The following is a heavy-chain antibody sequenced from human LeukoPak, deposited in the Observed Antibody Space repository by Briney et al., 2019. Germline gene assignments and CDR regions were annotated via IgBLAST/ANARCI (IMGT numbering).Heavy chain of an antibody. CDR2: IVGSGGST. D-gene: IGHD2-21*01. J-gene: IGHJ4*02. CDR1: GVTFSSYA. Sequence: GGSLRLSCAASGVTFSSYAMSWVRQAPGKGLEWVSAIVGSGGSTYYGDSVKGRFTISRDNSKNTLYLQMNSLRAEDTAVYYCAKTSDCESAYWGQGTLVTVSS. CDR3: AKTSDCESAY. V-gene: IGHV3-23*01.